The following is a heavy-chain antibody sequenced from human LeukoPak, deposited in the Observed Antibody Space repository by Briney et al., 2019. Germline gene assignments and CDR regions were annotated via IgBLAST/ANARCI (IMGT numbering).Heavy chain of an antibody. CDR2: VSASADNT. J-gene: IGHJ4*02. CDR1: GFTFRSYA. V-gene: IGHV3-23*01. Sequence: PGGSLRLSCAASGFTFRSYAMSWVRQAPGKGLEWVSAVSASADNTYYADFVKGRFTISRDNSKNTLYLQVHSLRVDDTAVYYCAKEAHRPLPTDCWGQGTLVTASS. CDR3: AKEAHRPLPTDC.